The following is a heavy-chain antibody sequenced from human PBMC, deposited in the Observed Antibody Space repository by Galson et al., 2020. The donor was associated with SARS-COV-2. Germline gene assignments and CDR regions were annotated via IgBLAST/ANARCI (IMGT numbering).Heavy chain of an antibody. Sequence: SETLSLTCTVSGGSISSYYWSWIRQRPGKGLEWNGSIYYSGSTNYNPSLKSRVTISVDTSKNQFSLKLSSVTAADTAVYYCARGGYYDSSGYLDAFDIWGQGTMVTVSS. CDR1: GGSISSYY. CDR2: IYYSGST. V-gene: IGHV4-59*01. D-gene: IGHD3-22*01. J-gene: IGHJ3*02. CDR3: ARGGYYDSSGYLDAFDI.